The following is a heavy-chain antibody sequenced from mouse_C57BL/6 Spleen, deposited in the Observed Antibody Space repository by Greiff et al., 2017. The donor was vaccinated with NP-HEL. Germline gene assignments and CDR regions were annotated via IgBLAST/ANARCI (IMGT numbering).Heavy chain of an antibody. CDR1: GYSITSGYY. V-gene: IGHV3-6*01. Sequence: EVKLQESGPGLVKPSQSLSLTCSVTGYSITSGYYWNWIRQFPGNKLEWMGYISYDGSNNYNPSLKNRISITRDTSKNQFFLKLNSVTTEDTATYYCARAPLHYYGSSYDYWGQGTTLTVSS. CDR3: ARAPLHYYGSSYDY. D-gene: IGHD1-1*01. J-gene: IGHJ2*01. CDR2: ISYDGSN.